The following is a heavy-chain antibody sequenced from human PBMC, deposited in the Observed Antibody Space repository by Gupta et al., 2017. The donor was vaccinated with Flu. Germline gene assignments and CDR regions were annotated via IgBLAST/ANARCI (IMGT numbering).Heavy chain of an antibody. CDR2: ISGSGAST. CDR1: GFTFSNYA. D-gene: IGHD2-15*01. CDR3: AKRRDTGGSRSDGMDV. Sequence: EVQLLDSGGGLVQPGGSLRLSCAASGFTFSNYAMTWVRQAPGKGLEWVSAISGSGASTYYADSVRGRFTISRDNSKNTLYLQMDSLRAEDTAVYYCAKRRDTGGSRSDGMDVWGQGTTVTVSS. V-gene: IGHV3-23*01. J-gene: IGHJ6*02.